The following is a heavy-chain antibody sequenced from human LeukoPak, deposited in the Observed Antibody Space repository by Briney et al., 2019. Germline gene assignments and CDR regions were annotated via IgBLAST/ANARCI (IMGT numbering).Heavy chain of an antibody. CDR2: IYYSGST. CDR3: ARHPLGYCTTGVCSPFDY. CDR1: GGSINSGDYY. D-gene: IGHD2-8*01. J-gene: IGHJ4*02. Sequence: SETLSLTCTVSGGSINSGDYYWSWIRQPPGKGLEWIGYIYYSGSTYYNPSLKSRVTISVDTSKNQSSLKLSSVAAADTAVYYCARHPLGYCTTGVCSPFDYWGQGTLVTVSS. V-gene: IGHV4-30-4*01.